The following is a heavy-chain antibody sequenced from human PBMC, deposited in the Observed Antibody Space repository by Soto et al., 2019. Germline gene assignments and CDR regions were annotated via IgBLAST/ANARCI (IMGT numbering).Heavy chain of an antibody. V-gene: IGHV4-59*01. D-gene: IGHD3-10*01. CDR3: ARASGGTMVRGVTTNWFDP. J-gene: IGHJ5*02. CDR2: IYYSGST. CDR1: GGSISSYY. Sequence: TSETLSLTCSVSGGSISSYYWSWIRQPPGKGLEWIGYIYYSGSTTYNPSLKSRVTISVDTSKNQFSLKLSSVTAADTAVYYCARASGGTMVRGVTTNWFDPWGQGTLVTVSS.